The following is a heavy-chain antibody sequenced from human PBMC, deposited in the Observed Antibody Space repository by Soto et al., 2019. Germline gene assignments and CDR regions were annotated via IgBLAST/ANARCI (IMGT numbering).Heavy chain of an antibody. D-gene: IGHD2-21*02. Sequence: QVQLQESGPGLVKPSGTLSLTCAVSGGSISSTNWWTWVRQPPGKGLEWIGEIYHSGSTNYSPSLRSRVTISVDKSKNQFTLKLSSVTAADTAVYFCTRRDVTLTGFYYWGQGTLVTVSS. CDR1: GGSISSTNW. CDR3: TRRDVTLTGFYY. CDR2: IYHSGST. V-gene: IGHV4-4*02. J-gene: IGHJ4*02.